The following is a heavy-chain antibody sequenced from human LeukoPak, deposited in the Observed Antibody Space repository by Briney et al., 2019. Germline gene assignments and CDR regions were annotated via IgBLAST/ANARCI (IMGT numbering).Heavy chain of an antibody. J-gene: IGHJ4*02. CDR3: ARGGGWYVVDY. V-gene: IGHV3-21*01. Sequence: GGSLRLSCAASGFTFSSNSMNWVRQAPGKELEWVSSISSSSSYIYYADSVKGRFIISRDNAKNSLYLQMNSLRAEDTAVYYCARGGGWYVVDYWGQGTLVTVSS. CDR2: ISSSSSYI. CDR1: GFTFSSNS. D-gene: IGHD6-19*01.